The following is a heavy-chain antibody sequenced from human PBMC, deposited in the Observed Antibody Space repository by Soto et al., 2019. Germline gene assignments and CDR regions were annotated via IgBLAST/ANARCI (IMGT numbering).Heavy chain of an antibody. CDR1: GFTFSSYA. V-gene: IGHV3-23*01. CDR3: AKTQPFSSLDGMDV. J-gene: IGHJ6*02. CDR2: ISGSGGST. Sequence: GGSLRLSCAASGFTFSSYAMSWVRQAPGKGLEWVSGISGSGGSTYHADSVKGRFTISRDNSKKTLYLQMNSLRAEDTAVYYCAKTQPFSSLDGMDVWGQGTTVTVTS.